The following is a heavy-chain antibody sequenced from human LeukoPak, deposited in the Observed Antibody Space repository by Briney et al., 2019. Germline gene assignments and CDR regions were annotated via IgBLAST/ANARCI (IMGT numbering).Heavy chain of an antibody. CDR3: ASIVGGYYDSSGLDY. CDR2: IIPILGIA. J-gene: IGHJ4*02. V-gene: IGHV1-69*04. D-gene: IGHD3-22*01. Sequence: SVKVSCKASGGTFSSYAISWVRLAPGQGLEWMGRIIPILGIANYAQKFQGRVTITADKSTCTAYMELSSLRSEDTAVYYCASIVGGYYDSSGLDYWGQGALVTVSS. CDR1: GGTFSSYA.